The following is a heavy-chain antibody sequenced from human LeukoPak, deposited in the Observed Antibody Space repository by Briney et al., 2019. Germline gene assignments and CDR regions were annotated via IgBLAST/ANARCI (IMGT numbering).Heavy chain of an antibody. J-gene: IGHJ4*02. D-gene: IGHD4-17*01. CDR3: ARSGDFGDFFSFFDF. Sequence: SQTLSLTCTVSGGSISSGGYYWSWIRQHPGKGLEWIGYIYYSGSTYYNPSLKSRVTISVDTSKNQFSLKLSSVTAADTAVYYCARSGDFGDFFSFFDFWGQGSLVSVSS. CDR2: IYYSGST. CDR1: GGSISSGGYY. V-gene: IGHV4-31*03.